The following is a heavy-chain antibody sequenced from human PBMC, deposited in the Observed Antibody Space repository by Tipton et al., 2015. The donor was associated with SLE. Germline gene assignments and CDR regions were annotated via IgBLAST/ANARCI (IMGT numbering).Heavy chain of an antibody. D-gene: IGHD2-21*01. CDR2: IRYDGSNK. CDR1: GFTFSSYG. J-gene: IGHJ4*02. Sequence: SLRLSCAASGFTFSSYGMHWVRQAPGKGLEWVAFIRYDGSNKYYADSVKGRFTISRDNSKNTLYLQMNSLRAEDTAVYYCAKDQESSYSMYYFDYWGQGTLVTVSS. V-gene: IGHV3-30*02. CDR3: AKDQESSYSMYYFDY.